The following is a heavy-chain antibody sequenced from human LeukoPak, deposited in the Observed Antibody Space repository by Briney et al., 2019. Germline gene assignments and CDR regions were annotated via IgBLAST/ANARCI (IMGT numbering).Heavy chain of an antibody. J-gene: IGHJ6*03. CDR3: ARHVPGYSSSWYAGYYYYYMDV. Sequence: SETLSLTCTVSGGSLSSYYWSWVRQPPGKGLEWIGYIYTSGSTNYNPSLKSRVTISVDTSKNQFSLKLSSVTAADTAVYYCARHVPGYSSSWYAGYYYYYMDVWGKGTTVTVSS. V-gene: IGHV4-4*09. CDR1: GGSLSSYY. D-gene: IGHD6-13*01. CDR2: IYTSGST.